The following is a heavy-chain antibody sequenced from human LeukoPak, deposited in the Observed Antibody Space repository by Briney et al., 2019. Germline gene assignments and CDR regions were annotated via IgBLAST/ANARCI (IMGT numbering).Heavy chain of an antibody. V-gene: IGHV4-61*01. CDR3: ARDQGLNWFDP. J-gene: IGHJ5*02. Sequence: SETLSPTCTVSGGSVSSGSYYWSWIRQPPGKGLEWIGYIYYSGSTNYNPSLKSRVTISVDTSKNQFSLKLSSVTAADTAVYYCARDQGLNWFDPWGQGTLVTVSS. CDR1: GGSVSSGSYY. CDR2: IYYSGST.